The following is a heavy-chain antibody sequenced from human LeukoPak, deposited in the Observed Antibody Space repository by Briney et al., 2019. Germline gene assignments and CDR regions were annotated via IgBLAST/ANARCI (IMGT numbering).Heavy chain of an antibody. Sequence: GGTLRPSCAASGFTFSSYGMSWVRQAPGKGLEWVSAISGSGGSTYYADSVKGRFTISRDNSKNTLYLQMNSLRAEDTAVYYCAKDLAIAAAGTGWFDPWGQGTLVTVSS. CDR1: GFTFSSYG. J-gene: IGHJ5*02. V-gene: IGHV3-23*01. D-gene: IGHD6-13*01. CDR3: AKDLAIAAAGTGWFDP. CDR2: ISGSGGST.